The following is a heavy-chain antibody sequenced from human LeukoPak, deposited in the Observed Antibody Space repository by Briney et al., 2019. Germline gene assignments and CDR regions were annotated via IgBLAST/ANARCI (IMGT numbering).Heavy chain of an antibody. CDR2: IYYSGST. V-gene: IGHV4-39*07. CDR1: GGSISSSSYY. Sequence: PSETLSLTCTVSGGSISSSSYYWGWIRQPPGKGLEWIGSIYYSGSTYYNPSLKSRVTISVDTSKNQFSLKLSSVTAADTAVYYCARIGGNFYFDYWGQGTLVTVSS. D-gene: IGHD1-1*01. CDR3: ARIGGNFYFDY. J-gene: IGHJ4*02.